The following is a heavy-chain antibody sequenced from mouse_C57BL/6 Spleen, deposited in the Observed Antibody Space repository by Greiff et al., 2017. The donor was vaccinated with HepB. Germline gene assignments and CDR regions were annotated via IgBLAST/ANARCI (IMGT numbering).Heavy chain of an antibody. D-gene: IGHD1-3*01. V-gene: IGHV3-6*01. Sequence: EVQVVESGPGLVKPSQSLSLTCSVTGYSITSGYYWNWIRQFPGNKLEWMGYISYDGSNNYNPSLKNRISITRDTSKNQFFLKLNSVTTEDTATYYCARDRGSPGGFDYWGQGTTLTVSS. CDR3: ARDRGSPGGFDY. CDR1: GYSITSGYY. CDR2: ISYDGSN. J-gene: IGHJ2*01.